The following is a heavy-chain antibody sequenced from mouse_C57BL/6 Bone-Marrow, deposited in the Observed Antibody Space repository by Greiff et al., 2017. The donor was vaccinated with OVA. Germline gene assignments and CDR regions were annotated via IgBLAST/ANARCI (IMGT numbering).Heavy chain of an antibody. D-gene: IGHD4-1*01. CDR3: ARHEGGTGTYRFAY. Sequence: QVHVKQSGAELVKPGASVKLSCKASGYTFTEYTIHWVKQRSGQGLEWIGWFYPGSGSIKYNEKFKDKATLTADKSSSTVYMELSRLTSEDSAVYFGARHEGGTGTYRFAYWGQGTLVTVSA. V-gene: IGHV1-62-2*01. CDR2: FYPGSGSI. CDR1: GYTFTEYT. J-gene: IGHJ3*01.